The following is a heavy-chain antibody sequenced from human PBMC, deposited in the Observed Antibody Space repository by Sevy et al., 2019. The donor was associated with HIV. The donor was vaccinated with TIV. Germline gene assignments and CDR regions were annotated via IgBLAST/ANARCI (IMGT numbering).Heavy chain of an antibody. J-gene: IGHJ4*02. V-gene: IGHV4-61*01. CDR3: VRDRIAAAGGYFDN. CDR2: ISYIGST. CDR1: GGSLSSGSYY. D-gene: IGHD6-13*01. Sequence: SETLSLTCTVSGGSLSSGSYYWSWIRQPPGKGLEWIGYISYIGSTNYNPSLKSRVTISVDTSKNQLSLRLTSVTAADTAVYYCVRDRIAAAGGYFDNWGQGTLVTGSS.